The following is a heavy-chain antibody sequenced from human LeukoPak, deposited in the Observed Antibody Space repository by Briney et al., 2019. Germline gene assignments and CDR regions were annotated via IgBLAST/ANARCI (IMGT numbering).Heavy chain of an antibody. Sequence: ASVKVSCKASGGTFSSYAISWVRQAPGQGLEWMGWISAYNGNTNYAQKLQGRVTMTTDTSTSTAYMELRSLRSDDTAVYYCARVKSDHDFWSGYYNNWIDPWGQGTLVTVSS. CDR2: ISAYNGNT. J-gene: IGHJ5*02. CDR3: ARVKSDHDFWSGYYNNWIDP. D-gene: IGHD3-3*01. CDR1: GGTFSSYA. V-gene: IGHV1-18*01.